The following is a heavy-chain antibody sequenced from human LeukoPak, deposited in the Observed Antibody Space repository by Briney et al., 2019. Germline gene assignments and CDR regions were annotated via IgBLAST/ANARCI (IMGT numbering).Heavy chain of an antibody. CDR2: IYYSGST. V-gene: IGHV4-59*01. CDR1: GGSISSYY. Sequence: SETLSLTCTVSGGSISSYYWSWIRQPPGKGLEWIGYIYYSGSTNYNPSLKSRVTILVDTSKNQFSLKLSSVTAADTAVYYCARDGIAARRGYYGMDVWGQGTTVTVSS. J-gene: IGHJ6*02. D-gene: IGHD6-6*01. CDR3: ARDGIAARRGYYGMDV.